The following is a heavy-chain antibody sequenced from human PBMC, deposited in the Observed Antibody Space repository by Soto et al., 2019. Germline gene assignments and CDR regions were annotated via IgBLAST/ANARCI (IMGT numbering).Heavy chain of an antibody. D-gene: IGHD1-1*01. V-gene: IGHV3-23*01. CDR3: ARGTGTHTKGYYYGMDV. Sequence: VQLLESGGDLVQPGGSLRLSCAASGFTFSNYAMNWVRQAPGKGLEWVSGITGGGGGTYYTDSVKGRFTISRDNSKNTLYLQMNSLRAEDTAVYYCARGTGTHTKGYYYGMDVWGQGTTVTVSS. CDR2: ITGGGGGT. CDR1: GFTFSNYA. J-gene: IGHJ6*02.